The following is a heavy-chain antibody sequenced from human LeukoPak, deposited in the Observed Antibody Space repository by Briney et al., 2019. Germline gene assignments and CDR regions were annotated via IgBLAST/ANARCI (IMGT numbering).Heavy chain of an antibody. D-gene: IGHD5-12*01. CDR3: ARGRGLYSGYNYFDY. J-gene: IGHJ4*02. CDR1: GGSSSGYY. Sequence: TSETLSLTCAVYGGSSSGYYWSWIRQPPGKGLEWIGEINHSGSTNYNPSLKSRVTISVDTSKNQFSLKLSSVTAADTAVYYCARGRGLYSGYNYFDYWGQGTLVTVSS. V-gene: IGHV4-34*01. CDR2: INHSGST.